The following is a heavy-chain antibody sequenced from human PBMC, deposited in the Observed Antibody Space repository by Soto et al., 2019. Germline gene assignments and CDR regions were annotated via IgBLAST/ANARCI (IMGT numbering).Heavy chain of an antibody. CDR1: GGTFSRYS. Sequence: QVQLVQSGAEVKKPGSSVKVSCKASGGTFSRYSITWVRQAPGHGLEWIGRIIPIFGIPTSAQKFQGRVTLTADATTSTAYMQLSSLRSHDTAAYYCAREDRDRETGLFPAAIDGMDVWGQGTTVTVAS. J-gene: IGHJ6*02. D-gene: IGHD2-2*01. V-gene: IGHV1-69*08. CDR3: AREDRDRETGLFPAAIDGMDV. CDR2: IIPIFGIP.